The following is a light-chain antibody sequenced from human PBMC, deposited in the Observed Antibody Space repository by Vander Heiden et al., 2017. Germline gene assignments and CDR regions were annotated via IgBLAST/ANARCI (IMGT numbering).Light chain of an antibody. CDR1: HSLLHSNGYNY. Sequence: DIVISQSPLPLRVTPAEPAPTSSTSPHSLLHSNGYNYLDWYLQKPGQSPQLLIYLGSNRASGVPDRFSGSGSGTDFTLKISRVEAEDVGVYYCKQYLQTPWTFGQGTKVEIK. CDR3: KQYLQTPWT. V-gene: IGKV2-28*01. J-gene: IGKJ1*01. CDR2: LGS.